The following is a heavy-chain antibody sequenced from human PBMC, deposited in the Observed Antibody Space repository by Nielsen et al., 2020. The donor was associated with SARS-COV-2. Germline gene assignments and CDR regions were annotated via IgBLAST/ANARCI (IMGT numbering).Heavy chain of an antibody. CDR3: AREGGGIAAAAVLDYYYYYMDV. CDR2: ISSSSSYI. J-gene: IGHJ6*03. D-gene: IGHD6-25*01. V-gene: IGHV3-21*01. CDR1: GFTVSSNY. Sequence: GESLKISCAASGFTVSSNYMSWVRQAPGKGLEWVSSISSSSSYIYYADSVKGRFTISRDNAKNSLYLQMNSLRAEDTAVYYCAREGGGIAAAAVLDYYYYYMDVWGKGTTVTVSS.